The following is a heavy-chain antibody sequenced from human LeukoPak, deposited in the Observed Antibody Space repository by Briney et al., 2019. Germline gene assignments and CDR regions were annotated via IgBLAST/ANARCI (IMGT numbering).Heavy chain of an antibody. J-gene: IGHJ4*02. V-gene: IGHV3-48*01. CDR3: AKDLSYSSGWYFDY. Sequence: GGSLRLSCVGSGFTFSSYSMNWVRQAPGKGLEWVSYISGTSNTIYYADSVKGRFTVSRDNAKNSLYLQMNSLRAEDTAIYYCAKDLSYSSGWYFDYWGQGTLVTVSS. CDR2: ISGTSNTI. CDR1: GFTFSSYS. D-gene: IGHD6-19*01.